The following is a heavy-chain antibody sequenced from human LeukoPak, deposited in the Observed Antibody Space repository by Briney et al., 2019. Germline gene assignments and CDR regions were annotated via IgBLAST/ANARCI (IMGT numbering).Heavy chain of an antibody. V-gene: IGHV3-23*01. CDR1: GFTSSSYA. J-gene: IGHJ4*02. D-gene: IGHD3-10*01. CDR2: ISGSGSST. Sequence: GGSLRLSCAVSGFTSSSYAMSWVRQAPGKGLEWVSTISGSGSSTYDADSVKGRFTISRDNSENTLYLQMNSLRAEDTAVYYCAKGGVRGVIFDFWGQGTLVTVSS. CDR3: AKGGVRGVIFDF.